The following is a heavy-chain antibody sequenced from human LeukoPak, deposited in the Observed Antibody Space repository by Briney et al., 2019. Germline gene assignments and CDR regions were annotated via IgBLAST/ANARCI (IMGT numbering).Heavy chain of an antibody. D-gene: IGHD4-17*01. CDR2: ISYDGSNK. Sequence: GGSLRLSCAASGFTFSSYGMPWVRQAPGKGLEWVAVISYDGSNKYYADSVKGRFTISRDNSKNTLYLQMNSLRAEDTAVYYCAKEHGDYGPAGDYWGQGTLVTVSS. CDR3: AKEHGDYGPAGDY. V-gene: IGHV3-30*18. CDR1: GFTFSSYG. J-gene: IGHJ4*02.